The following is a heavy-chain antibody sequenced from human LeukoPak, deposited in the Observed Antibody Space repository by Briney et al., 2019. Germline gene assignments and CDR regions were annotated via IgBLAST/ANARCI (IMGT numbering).Heavy chain of an antibody. CDR1: GFTFSSNA. CDR3: AKGVEHSSSSPSDY. J-gene: IGHJ4*02. V-gene: IGHV3-23*01. CDR2: ISGSGGST. D-gene: IGHD6-6*01. Sequence: GSLRLSCVASGFTFSSNAMSWVRQAPGKGLEWVSAISGSGGSTYYADSVKGRFTISRDNSKNTLYLQMNSLRAEDTAVYYCAKGVEHSSSSPSDYWGQGTLVTVSS.